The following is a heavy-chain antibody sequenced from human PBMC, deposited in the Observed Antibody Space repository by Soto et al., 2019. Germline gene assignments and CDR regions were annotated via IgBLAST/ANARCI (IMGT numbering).Heavy chain of an antibody. CDR3: TRNAFYYNSSGYHDGFDI. CDR1: GYTFGDYY. V-gene: IGHV1-2*02. Sequence: QVQLVQSGAEVQKPGASVKVSCKASGYTFGDYYVHWVRQAPGQGLEWMGWISPKSGGTNYAQKFQGRVTMTRDTSIFTAYMELSRLRSDDTAVYYCTRNAFYYNSSGYHDGFDIWGQGTLVTVSS. D-gene: IGHD3-22*01. J-gene: IGHJ3*02. CDR2: ISPKSGGT.